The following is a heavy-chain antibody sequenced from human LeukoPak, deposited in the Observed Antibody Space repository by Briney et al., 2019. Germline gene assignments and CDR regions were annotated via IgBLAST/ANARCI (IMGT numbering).Heavy chain of an antibody. J-gene: IGHJ4*02. CDR2: INPSGGST. CDR3: ARDGYNPNPFDY. Sequence: ASVKVSCKASGGTLSSYAISWVRQAPGQGLEWMGIINPSGGSTSYAQKFQGRVTMTRDTSTSTVYMELSSLRSEDTAVYYCARDGYNPNPFDYRGQGTLVTVSS. CDR1: GGTLSSYA. V-gene: IGHV1-46*01. D-gene: IGHD5-24*01.